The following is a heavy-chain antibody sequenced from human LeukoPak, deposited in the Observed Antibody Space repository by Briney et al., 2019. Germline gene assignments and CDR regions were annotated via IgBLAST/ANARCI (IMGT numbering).Heavy chain of an antibody. D-gene: IGHD2-2*01. V-gene: IGHV3-9*01. Sequence: PGRSLRLSCAASGFTFDDYAMHWVRQAPGKGLEWVSGVTWNSGSIDYADSVKGRFTISRDNAKNSLYLQMNSLRPEDTALYYCAKDFCSSTSCGNDYWGQGTLVTVSS. J-gene: IGHJ4*02. CDR2: VTWNSGSI. CDR3: AKDFCSSTSCGNDY. CDR1: GFTFDDYA.